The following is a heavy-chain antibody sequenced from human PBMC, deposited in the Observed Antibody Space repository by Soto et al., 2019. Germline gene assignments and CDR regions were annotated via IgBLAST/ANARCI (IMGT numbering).Heavy chain of an antibody. J-gene: IGHJ4*02. CDR3: ATLGIPYGDFVFRF. V-gene: IGHV4-59*01. D-gene: IGHD4-17*01. CDR2: IYYSGST. Sequence: PSETLSLTCTVSGGSISSYYWSWIRQPPGKGLEWIGYIYYSGSTNYNPSLKSRVTISVDTSKNQFSLKLSSVTAADTAVYYCATLGIPYGDFVFRFWGQGTLVTVSS. CDR1: GGSISSYY.